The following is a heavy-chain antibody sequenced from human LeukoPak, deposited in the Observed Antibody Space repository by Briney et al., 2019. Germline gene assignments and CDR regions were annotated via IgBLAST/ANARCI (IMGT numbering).Heavy chain of an antibody. J-gene: IGHJ6*02. CDR3: ARAMDTAMVLYYYYGMDV. Sequence: ASVKVSCKASGYTFTSYDINWVWQATGQGLEWMGWMNPNSGNTGYAQKFQGRVTMTRNTSMSTAYMELSSLRSEDTAVYYCARAMDTAMVLYYYYGMDVWGQGTTVTVSS. CDR1: GYTFTSYD. V-gene: IGHV1-8*01. CDR2: MNPNSGNT. D-gene: IGHD5-18*01.